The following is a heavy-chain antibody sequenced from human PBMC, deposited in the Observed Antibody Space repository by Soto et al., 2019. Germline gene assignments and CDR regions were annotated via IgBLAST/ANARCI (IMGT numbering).Heavy chain of an antibody. CDR2: VSSSGTTM. V-gene: IGHV3-11*01. J-gene: IGHJ4*02. Sequence: QVQLAESGGGLVEPGGYLRISCAASGFTFSDYDMSWIRQSPGKGLEWVSFVSSSGTTMYFADSVKGRFTISRDNAKISLYLQMNSLRAEDTAVYYCARMGPRAARPSYWGQGTLVTVSS. D-gene: IGHD6-6*01. CDR3: ARMGPRAARPSY. CDR1: GFTFSDYD.